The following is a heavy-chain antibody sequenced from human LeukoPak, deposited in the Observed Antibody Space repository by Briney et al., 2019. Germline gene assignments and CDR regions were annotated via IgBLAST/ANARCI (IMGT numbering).Heavy chain of an antibody. CDR2: ITPNSGDA. V-gene: IGHV1-2*06. CDR3: ARDLVGGIWSAGF. CDR1: GYTFTGYY. Sequence: GASVKVSCKTPGYTFTGYYVHWVRQAPGQGLEWMGRITPNSGDAIYAQKFQGRATMTRDTSISAAYMELSSLTSDDTAIYYCARDLVGGIWSAGFWGQGTLVTVSS. D-gene: IGHD3-3*01. J-gene: IGHJ4*02.